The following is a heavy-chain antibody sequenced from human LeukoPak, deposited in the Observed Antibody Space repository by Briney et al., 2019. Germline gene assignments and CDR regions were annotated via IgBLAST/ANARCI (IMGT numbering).Heavy chain of an antibody. CDR2: ISSSSSYI. J-gene: IGHJ4*02. CDR1: GFTFSSYS. V-gene: IGHV3-21*01. Sequence: GGSLRLSCAASGFTFSSYSMNWVRQAPGKGLEWVSSISSSSSYIYYADSVKGRFTISRDNAKNSLYLQMNSLRDEDTAVYYCTGCSSTSCYISPFDYWGQGTLVTVSS. D-gene: IGHD2-2*02. CDR3: TGCSSTSCYISPFDY.